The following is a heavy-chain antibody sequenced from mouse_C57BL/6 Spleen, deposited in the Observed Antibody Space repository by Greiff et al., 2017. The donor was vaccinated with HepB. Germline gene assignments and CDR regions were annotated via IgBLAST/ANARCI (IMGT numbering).Heavy chain of an antibody. D-gene: IGHD2-2*01. Sequence: DVKLVESGGDLVKPGGSLKLSCAASGFTFSSYGMSWVRQTPDKRLEWVATISSGGSYTYYPDSVKGRFTISRDNAKNTLYLQMSSLKSEDTAMYYCAAKGYDGFAYWGQGTLVTVSA. V-gene: IGHV5-6*02. CDR1: GFTFSSYG. CDR3: AAKGYDGFAY. J-gene: IGHJ3*01. CDR2: ISSGGSYT.